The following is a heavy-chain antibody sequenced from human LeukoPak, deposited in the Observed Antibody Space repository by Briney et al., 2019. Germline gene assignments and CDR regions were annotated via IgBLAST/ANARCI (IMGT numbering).Heavy chain of an antibody. CDR3: AKDRTVGASYWYFDL. Sequence: GGSLRLSCAASGFTVSSNYMSWVRQAPGKGLEWVSVIYSDGRTYYADSVKGRFTISRDSSRNTLFLHMNTLRAEDTAIYYCAKDRTVGASYWYFDLWGRGTLVAVSS. J-gene: IGHJ2*01. D-gene: IGHD1-26*01. V-gene: IGHV3-53*01. CDR1: GFTVSSNY. CDR2: IYSDGRT.